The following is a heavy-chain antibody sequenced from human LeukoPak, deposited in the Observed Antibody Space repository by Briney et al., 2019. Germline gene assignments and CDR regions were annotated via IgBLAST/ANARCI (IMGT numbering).Heavy chain of an antibody. J-gene: IGHJ4*02. Sequence: GGSLRLSCAASGFTFSSYTMNWVRQAPGKGLEWVSSISSSSTYVQYADSVKGRFTISRDNAKNSLYLQMDRLRAEDTSVYSCARGQSATRFYYRFLTAWGQGTLVTVHS. CDR2: ISSSSTYV. CDR3: ARGQSATRFYYRFLTA. V-gene: IGHV3-21*01. D-gene: IGHD3-22*01. CDR1: GFTFSSYT.